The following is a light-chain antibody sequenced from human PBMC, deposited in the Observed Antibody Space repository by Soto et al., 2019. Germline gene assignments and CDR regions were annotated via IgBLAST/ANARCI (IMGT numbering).Light chain of an antibody. V-gene: IGLV1-47*01. CDR3: ATWDDIMSGVV. CDR2: TNN. Sequence: QSVLTQPPSASGTPGQRVAISCSGSSSNIGSNFVHWYQQLPGAAPKLLIYTNNQRPSGVPDRLSGSNSGPSASLAISGLRSEDEADYYCATWDDIMSGVVFGGGTKVTVL. CDR1: SSNIGSNF. J-gene: IGLJ2*01.